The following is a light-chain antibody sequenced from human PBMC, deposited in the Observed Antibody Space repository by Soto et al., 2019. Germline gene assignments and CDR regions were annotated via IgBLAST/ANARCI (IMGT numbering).Light chain of an antibody. V-gene: IGLV2-14*03. CDR3: SSYTSSSRGV. Sequence: QSALTQPASVSGSPGQSITISCTGTSSDVGGYNYVSWYQHHPRKAPKLMIYDVSNRPSGVSNRFSGSKSGNTASLTISGLQAEDEADYYCSSYTSSSRGVFGTGTKLTVL. J-gene: IGLJ1*01. CDR2: DVS. CDR1: SSDVGGYNY.